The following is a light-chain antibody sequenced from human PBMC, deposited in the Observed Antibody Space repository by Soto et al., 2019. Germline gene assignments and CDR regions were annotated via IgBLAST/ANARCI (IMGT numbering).Light chain of an antibody. CDR1: QTVRNNY. Sequence: ESVSTQSPGTLSLSPGERPTLSCRASQTVRNNYLAWYQQKPGQAPRLLIYDASSRATGIPDRFSGGGSGTDFTLTISRLEPEDFAVYYCQQFSSYPLTFGGGTKVDI. J-gene: IGKJ4*01. V-gene: IGKV3-20*01. CDR3: QQFSSYPLT. CDR2: DAS.